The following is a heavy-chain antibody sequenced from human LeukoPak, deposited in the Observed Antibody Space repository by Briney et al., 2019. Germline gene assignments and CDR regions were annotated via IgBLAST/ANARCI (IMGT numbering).Heavy chain of an antibody. V-gene: IGHV1-2*02. CDR1: GYTFTGYY. J-gene: IGHJ6*02. CDR3: AGRLRGNYYYYYGMDV. CDR2: INPNSGGT. D-gene: IGHD4-17*01. Sequence: ASVKVSCTASGYTFTGYYMHWVRQAPGQGLEWMGWINPNSGGTNYAQKFQGRVTMTRDTSISTAYMELSRLRSDDTAVYYCAGRLRGNYYYYYGMDVWGQGTTVTVSS.